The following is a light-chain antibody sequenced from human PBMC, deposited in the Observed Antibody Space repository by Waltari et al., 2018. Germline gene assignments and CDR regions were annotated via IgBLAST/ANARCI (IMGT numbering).Light chain of an antibody. CDR2: GAS. CDR3: QQYHSVPFT. Sequence: DIVMTQYPDALAVSLGERAAINCKASQSVVVNSNNKNYIAWYQKKPGQPPKLLIYGASTRDAGVPDRFSGSGSETDFTLTISSLQPEDVAVYYCQQYHSVPFTFGGGTKVEIQ. J-gene: IGKJ4*01. V-gene: IGKV4-1*01. CDR1: QSVVVNSNNKNY.